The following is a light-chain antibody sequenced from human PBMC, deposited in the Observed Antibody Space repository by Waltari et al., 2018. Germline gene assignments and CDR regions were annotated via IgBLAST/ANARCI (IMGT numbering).Light chain of an antibody. CDR1: RWSSTNV. Sequence: QLVLTHSPSASPSLRAAVKLTCPLRRWSSTNVIASHQQQPKKGPRYLMKVNSDGSHNKGDEIPDRFSGSSSGAERYLTISSLQSEDEADYYCQTGGHGTWVFGGGTKLTVL. CDR3: QTGGHGTWV. CDR2: VNSDGSH. V-gene: IGLV4-69*01. J-gene: IGLJ3*02.